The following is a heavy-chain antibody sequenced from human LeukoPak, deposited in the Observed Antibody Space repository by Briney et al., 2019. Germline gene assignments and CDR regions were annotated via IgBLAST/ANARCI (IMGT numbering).Heavy chain of an antibody. CDR2: VSTYNGNT. CDR1: GYTFTSYA. CDR3: AGEESVGTTPYYFDY. Sequence: GASVKVSCKASGYTFTSYAMHWVRQAPGQRLEWMGWVSTYNGNTKYAQNLQGRVTMTTDTSTSTAYMELRSLRSDDTAVYYCAGEESVGTTPYYFDYWGQGTLVTVSS. V-gene: IGHV1-3*04. J-gene: IGHJ4*02. D-gene: IGHD1-26*01.